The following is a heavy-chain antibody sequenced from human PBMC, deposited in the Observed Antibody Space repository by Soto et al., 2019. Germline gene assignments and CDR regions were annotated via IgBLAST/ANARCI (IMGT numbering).Heavy chain of an antibody. CDR1: GFTFSSYG. J-gene: IGHJ2*01. V-gene: IGHV3-30*18. Sequence: QVQLVESGGGVVQPGRSLRLSCAASGFTFSSYGMHWVRQAPGKGLEWVAVISYDGSNKYYADSVKGRFTISRDNSKNTLYLQMNSLRAEDTAVYYCAKPPGSYGDSYWYFDLWGRGTLVTVSS. CDR3: AKPPGSYGDSYWYFDL. CDR2: ISYDGSNK. D-gene: IGHD4-17*01.